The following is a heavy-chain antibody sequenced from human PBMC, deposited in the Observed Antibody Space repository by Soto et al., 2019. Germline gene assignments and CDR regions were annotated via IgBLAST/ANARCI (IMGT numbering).Heavy chain of an antibody. J-gene: IGHJ6*02. CDR1: GFTFGTYT. D-gene: IGHD2-21*02. CDR2: IGTTGSYI. V-gene: IGHV3-21*01. CDR3: ARVMCGDCSAYYYYSMDV. Sequence: SLRLSCTASGFTFGTYTMSWVRQAPGKGLEWVSSIGTTGSYIYYADSVRGRFTISRDNAGDSLYLQMSSLRAEDTGVYYCARVMCGDCSAYYYYSMDVWGQGTTVTVSS.